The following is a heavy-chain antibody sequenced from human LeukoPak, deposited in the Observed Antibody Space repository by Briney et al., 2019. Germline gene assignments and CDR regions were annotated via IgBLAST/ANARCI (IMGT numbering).Heavy chain of an antibody. Sequence: GSLRLSCAASGFTFSTYWMNWFRRTPGKGLEWVAKIKADGGEKDHVASVKGRFTISGDNAKNSLYLQMNSLRVEDTAVYYCARGGAARPDFWGQGTLVTVSS. V-gene: IGHV3-7*01. CDR3: ARGGAARPDF. J-gene: IGHJ4*02. CDR2: IKADGGEK. CDR1: GFTFSTYW. D-gene: IGHD6-6*01.